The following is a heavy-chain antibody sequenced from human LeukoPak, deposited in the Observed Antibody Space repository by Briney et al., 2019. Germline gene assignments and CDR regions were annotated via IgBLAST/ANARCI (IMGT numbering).Heavy chain of an antibody. V-gene: IGHV1-69*13. J-gene: IGHJ4*02. CDR2: IIPIFGTA. Sequence: SVKVSCKASGGTFSSYAISWVRQAPGQGLEWMGGIIPIFGTANYAQKFQGRVTITADESTSTAYMELSSLRSEDTAVYYCASPNSSGYYHPFYFDYWGRGTLVTVSS. CDR1: GGTFSSYA. CDR3: ASPNSSGYYHPFYFDY. D-gene: IGHD3-22*01.